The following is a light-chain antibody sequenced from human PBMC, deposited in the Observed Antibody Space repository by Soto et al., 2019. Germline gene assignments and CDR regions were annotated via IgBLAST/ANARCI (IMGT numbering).Light chain of an antibody. V-gene: IGKV3-20*01. CDR2: GAS. CDR1: QSVSSSY. J-gene: IGKJ5*01. Sequence: EIVLTQSPGTLSLSPGERATLSCRASQSVSSSYLAWYQQKPGQAPRLLIYGASSRATGIPDRFSGSGSGTDFTLTISRLEPEDFEVCYFQQYGSSPITVGRGTRLEIK. CDR3: QQYGSSPIT.